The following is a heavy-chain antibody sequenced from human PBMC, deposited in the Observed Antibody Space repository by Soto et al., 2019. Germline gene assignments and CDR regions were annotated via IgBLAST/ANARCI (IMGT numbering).Heavy chain of an antibody. CDR2: IKSDGSGT. CDR1: GFTFSTYW. J-gene: IGHJ4*02. D-gene: IGHD3-22*01. Sequence: EVQLVESGGGLVQLGGSLRLSCEASGFTFSTYWMHWVRQAPGKGLVWVSRIKSDGSGTYYADSVEGRFTISRDNAQNTLYLQMSSLRADDTAVYYCVRGDGDYHDGNGYLGRHWGQGTLVTVSS. CDR3: VRGDGDYHDGNGYLGRH. V-gene: IGHV3-74*01.